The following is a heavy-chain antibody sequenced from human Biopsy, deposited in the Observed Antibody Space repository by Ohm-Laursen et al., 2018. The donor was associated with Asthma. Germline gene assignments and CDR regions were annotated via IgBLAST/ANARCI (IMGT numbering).Heavy chain of an antibody. D-gene: IGHD3-3*02. CDR3: ARTFHFWSPYHAEHYQL. Sequence: SLRLSCAASGFSFGDYWMSWVRQVPGKGLEWVADIKHDGTKRNHVDSLKGRFTISRDNAKNSLYLQMNSLRAEDTAVYYCARTFHFWSPYHAEHYQLWGQGTPVTVSS. CDR2: IKHDGTKR. CDR1: GFSFGDYW. V-gene: IGHV3-7*01. J-gene: IGHJ1*01.